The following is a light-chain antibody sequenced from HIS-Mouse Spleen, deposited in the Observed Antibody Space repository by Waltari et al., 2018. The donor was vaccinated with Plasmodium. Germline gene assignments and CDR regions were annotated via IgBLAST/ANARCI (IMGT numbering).Light chain of an antibody. CDR2: DVS. Sequence: QSALPQPRSVSGSPGQSVPISCTGTSSDFGGYNYLPWYQQHPGKAPKLMIYDVSKRPSGVPDRFSGSKSGNTASLTISGLQAEDEADYYCCSYAGSYTYVFGTGTKVTVL. J-gene: IGLJ1*01. CDR3: CSYAGSYTYV. CDR1: SSDFGGYNY. V-gene: IGLV2-11*01.